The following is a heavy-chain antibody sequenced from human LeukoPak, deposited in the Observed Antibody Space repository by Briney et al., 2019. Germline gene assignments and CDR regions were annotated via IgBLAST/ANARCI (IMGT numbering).Heavy chain of an antibody. CDR2: IQSNGNEK. J-gene: IGHJ4*02. CDR1: GFTFSDYA. CDR3: ARGVTSWPQGPYHFDY. V-gene: IGHV3-30*02. D-gene: IGHD2-2*01. Sequence: PGGSLRLSCAVSGFTFSDYAMHWVRQDPGKGLEWVASIQSNGNEKYSSDSLKGRFTISRDNSKNTLYLQMNTVRPEDTAVFYCARGVTSWPQGPYHFDYWGQGILITFSS.